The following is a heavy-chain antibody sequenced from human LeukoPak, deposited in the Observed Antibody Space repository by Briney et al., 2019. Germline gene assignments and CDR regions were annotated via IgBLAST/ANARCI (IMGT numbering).Heavy chain of an antibody. J-gene: IGHJ4*02. V-gene: IGHV3-21*04. CDR3: AKDLNAAAGTENGNIFDY. D-gene: IGHD6-13*01. CDR2: ISSSSSYI. CDR1: GFTFSSYS. Sequence: PGGSLRLSCAASGFTFSSYSMNWVRQAPGKGLEWVSSISSSSSYIYYADSVKGRFTISRDNAKNSLYLQMNSLRAEDTALYYCAKDLNAAAGTENGNIFDYWGQGTLVTVSS.